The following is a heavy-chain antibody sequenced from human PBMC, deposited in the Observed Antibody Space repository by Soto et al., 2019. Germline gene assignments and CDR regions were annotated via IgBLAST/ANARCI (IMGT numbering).Heavy chain of an antibody. J-gene: IGHJ4*02. Sequence: RASVKVSCKASRYSFTTHALHWVRQAPGQRLEWMGWINAGNGDTKYSEKFQGRVTITRDTSANTAYMELSSLRSEDTSVYYCARDPGTGAALRAYHFDYWGQGTLVTVSS. CDR3: ARDPGTGAALRAYHFDY. D-gene: IGHD1-1*01. V-gene: IGHV1-3*01. CDR1: RYSFTTHA. CDR2: INAGNGDT.